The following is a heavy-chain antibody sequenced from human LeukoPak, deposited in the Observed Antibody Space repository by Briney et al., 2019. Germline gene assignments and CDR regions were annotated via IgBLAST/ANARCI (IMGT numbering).Heavy chain of an antibody. CDR3: ARDRGDYGDYWFDP. Sequence: SETLSLTCTVSGGSISSSSYYWGWIRQPPGKGLEWIGSIYYSGSTYYNPSLKSRVTISVDTSKNQFSLKLSSVTAADTAVYYCARDRGDYGDYWFDPWGQGTLVTVSS. J-gene: IGHJ5*02. D-gene: IGHD4-17*01. CDR1: GGSISSSSYY. V-gene: IGHV4-39*02. CDR2: IYYSGST.